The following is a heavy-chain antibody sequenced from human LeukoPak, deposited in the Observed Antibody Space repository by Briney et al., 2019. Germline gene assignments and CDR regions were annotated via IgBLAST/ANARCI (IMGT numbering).Heavy chain of an antibody. D-gene: IGHD4-17*01. CDR1: GGTFSSYA. V-gene: IGHV1-69*04. Sequence: SVKVSCKASGGTFSSYAISWVRQAPGQGLEWMGRIIPILGIANYAQKFQGRVTITADKSTSTAYMELSSLRSEDTAVYYCARAGTVTSPFDYWGQGTLVTVSS. CDR2: IIPILGIA. J-gene: IGHJ4*02. CDR3: ARAGTVTSPFDY.